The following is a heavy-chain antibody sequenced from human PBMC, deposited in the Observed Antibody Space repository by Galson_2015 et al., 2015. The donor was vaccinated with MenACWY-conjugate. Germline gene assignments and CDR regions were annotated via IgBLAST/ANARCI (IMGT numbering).Heavy chain of an antibody. J-gene: IGHJ6*02. D-gene: IGHD1-26*01. Sequence: QSGAEVKKPGESLQISCKGSGYSFSTYWIAWVRQLPGKGLEWMGLISPGDSNTRYSPAFHGQVTISADKSISTAYLQLHSLQASDTAMYYCARPPPGGRGMDVWGQGTTVTVSS. CDR1: GYSFSTYW. CDR2: ISPGDSNT. CDR3: ARPPPGGRGMDV. V-gene: IGHV5-51*01.